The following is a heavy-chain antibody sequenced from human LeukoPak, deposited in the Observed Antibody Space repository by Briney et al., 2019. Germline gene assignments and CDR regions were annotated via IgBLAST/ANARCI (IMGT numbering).Heavy chain of an antibody. V-gene: IGHV4-4*02. CDR2: IYHSGST. CDR1: GGSISSSNW. CDR3: ARRNSRTLLWFGEFLFDY. J-gene: IGHJ4*02. D-gene: IGHD3-10*01. Sequence: SGTLSLTCAVSGGSISSSNWWSWVRQPPGKGLEWIGEIYHSGSTNYNPSLKSRVTISVDKSKNQFSLKLSSVTAADTAVYYCARRNSRTLLWFGEFLFDYWGQGTLVTVSS.